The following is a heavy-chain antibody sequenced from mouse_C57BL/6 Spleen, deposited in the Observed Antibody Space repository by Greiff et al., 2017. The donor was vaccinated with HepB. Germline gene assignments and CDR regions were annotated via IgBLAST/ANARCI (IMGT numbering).Heavy chain of an antibody. CDR3: ARSGLGLDAMDY. D-gene: IGHD4-1*01. J-gene: IGHJ4*01. V-gene: IGHV1-55*01. Sequence: VQLQESGAELVKPGASVKMSCKASGYTFTSYWITWVKQRPGQGLEWIGDIYPGSGSTNYNEKFKSKATLTVDTSSSTAYMQLSSLTSEDSAVYYCARSGLGLDAMDYWGQGTSVTVSS. CDR1: GYTFTSYW. CDR2: IYPGSGST.